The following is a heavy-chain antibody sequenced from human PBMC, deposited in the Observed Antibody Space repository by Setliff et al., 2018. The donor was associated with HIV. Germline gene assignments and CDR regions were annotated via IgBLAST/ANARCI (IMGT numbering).Heavy chain of an antibody. CDR2: IYTSGST. Sequence: PSETLSLTCTVSGGSISSYYWSWIRQPAGKGLEWIGRIYTSGSTNYNPSLKSRVTISVDTSKNQFSLNLTSVTAADTAVYYCARSKTFYDFWGGYYTHGAFKIWGLGTMVTVSS. CDR1: GGSISSYY. V-gene: IGHV4-4*07. D-gene: IGHD3-3*01. J-gene: IGHJ3*02. CDR3: ARSKTFYDFWGGYYTHGAFKI.